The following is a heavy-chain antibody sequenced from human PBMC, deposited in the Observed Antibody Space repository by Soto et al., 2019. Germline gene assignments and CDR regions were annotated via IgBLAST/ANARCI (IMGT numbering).Heavy chain of an antibody. D-gene: IGHD2-15*01. CDR2: IYYSGST. CDR3: ASTGVVVVAATSEYNWFDP. Sequence: SETLSLTCTVSGGSISSSSYYWGWIRQPPGKGLEWIGSIYYSGSTYYNPSLKSRVTISVDTSKNQFSLKLGSVTAADTAVYYCASTGVVVVAATSEYNWFDPWGQGTLVTVSS. V-gene: IGHV4-39*01. J-gene: IGHJ5*02. CDR1: GGSISSSSYY.